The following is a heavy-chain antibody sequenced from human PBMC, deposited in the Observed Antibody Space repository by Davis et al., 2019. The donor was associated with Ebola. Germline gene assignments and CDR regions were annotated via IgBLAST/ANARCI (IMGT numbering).Heavy chain of an antibody. Sequence: PGGSLRLSCAASAFTFSNYWMYWVRQAPGEGLMCVSRINSDGTFTTYADSVKGRFTISRDNSKNTLYLQMNSLRAEDTAVYYCANEMGRAAADDAFDIWGQGTMVTVSS. CDR2: INSDGTFT. V-gene: IGHV3-74*01. CDR3: ANEMGRAAADDAFDI. D-gene: IGHD6-13*01. J-gene: IGHJ3*02. CDR1: AFTFSNYW.